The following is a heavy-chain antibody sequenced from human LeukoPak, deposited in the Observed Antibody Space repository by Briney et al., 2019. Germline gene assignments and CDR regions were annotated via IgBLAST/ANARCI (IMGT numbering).Heavy chain of an antibody. D-gene: IGHD2-8*01. Sequence: GGSLRLSCAASGFTFSSYAMHWVRQAPGKGLEWVAVISYDGGNTYYAASVKGRFTISRDNSNNTLDLQMNSLRAEDTAVYYCAKDGQPSTRSFLCTNGICYQDYWGQGTLVTVSS. J-gene: IGHJ4*02. V-gene: IGHV3-30*04. CDR3: AKDGQPSTRSFLCTNGICYQDY. CDR1: GFTFSSYA. CDR2: ISYDGGNT.